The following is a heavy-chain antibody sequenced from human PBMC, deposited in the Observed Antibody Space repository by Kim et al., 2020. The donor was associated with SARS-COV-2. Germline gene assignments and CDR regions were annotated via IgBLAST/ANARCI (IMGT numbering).Heavy chain of an antibody. CDR1: GFTFSSYA. D-gene: IGHD3-9*01. V-gene: IGHV3-23*01. CDR2: ISGSGGST. CDR3: AKDEYYDILTGYFPPGSMDV. Sequence: GGSLRLSCAASGFTFSSYAMNWVRQAPGKGLEWVSGISGSGGSTYHADSVKGRFTISRDNSKNTMYLQMNSLRAEDTAVYYCAKDEYYDILTGYFPPGSMDVWGQGTTVTVSS. J-gene: IGHJ6*02.